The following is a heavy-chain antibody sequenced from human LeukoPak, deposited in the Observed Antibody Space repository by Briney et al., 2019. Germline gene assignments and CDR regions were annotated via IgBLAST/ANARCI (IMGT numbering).Heavy chain of an antibody. J-gene: IGHJ4*02. V-gene: IGHV4-59*08. D-gene: IGHD5-24*01. CDR1: GGSISSYY. CDR2: IYYSGST. CDR3: ARSQEMATILDYFDY. Sequence: SETLSLTCTVSGGSISSYYWSWIRQPPGKGLEWIGYIYYSGSTNYNPSLKSRVTISIDTSKNQFSLKLSSVTAADTVVYYCARSQEMATILDYFDYWGQGTLVTVSS.